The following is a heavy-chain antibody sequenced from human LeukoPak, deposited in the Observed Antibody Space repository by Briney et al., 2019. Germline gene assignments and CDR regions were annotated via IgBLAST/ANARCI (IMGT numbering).Heavy chain of an antibody. V-gene: IGHV4-4*07. CDR1: GGSISSYY. D-gene: IGHD2-2*01. J-gene: IGHJ4*02. CDR2: IYTSGST. Sequence: SETLSLTCTVSGGSISSYYWSWIRQPAGKGLEWIGRIYTSGSTNYNPSLKSRVTMSVDTSRNQFSLKRSSLTAPTTAGYYCARSPCPHCFXXXXQGXLV. CDR3: ARSPCPHCFXX.